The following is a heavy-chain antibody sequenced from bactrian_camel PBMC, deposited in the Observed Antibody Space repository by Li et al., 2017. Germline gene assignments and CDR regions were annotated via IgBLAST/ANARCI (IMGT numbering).Heavy chain of an antibody. CDR2: ISGDVITNGQA. J-gene: IGHJ4*01. CDR3: AAVRDQWGCGTTKFNARLYQY. Sequence: QVQLVESGGGSVRAGGSLRLSCAASGFRFSNYAMHWLRRTPGKGLEWVSTISGDVITNGQAYYADSVKGRFTISRDNGATTLYLQLNSLKPEDTAMYYCAAVRDQWGCGTTKFNARLYQYWGQGTQVTVS. CDR1: GFRFSNYA. V-gene: IGHV3S14*01. D-gene: IGHD5*01.